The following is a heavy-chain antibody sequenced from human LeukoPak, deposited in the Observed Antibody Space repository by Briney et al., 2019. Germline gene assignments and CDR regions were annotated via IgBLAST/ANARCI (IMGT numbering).Heavy chain of an antibody. J-gene: IGHJ4*02. CDR3: ARDGRYCSSTSCYPYFDY. CDR2: IIPIFGTV. V-gene: IGHV1-69*13. CDR1: GGTFSSYA. Sequence: SVKVSCKASGGTFSSYAISWVRQAPGQGLEWMGGIIPIFGTVNYAQKFQGRVTITADESTSTAYMELSSLRSEDTAVYYCARDGRYCSSTSCYPYFDYWGQGTLVTVSS. D-gene: IGHD2-2*01.